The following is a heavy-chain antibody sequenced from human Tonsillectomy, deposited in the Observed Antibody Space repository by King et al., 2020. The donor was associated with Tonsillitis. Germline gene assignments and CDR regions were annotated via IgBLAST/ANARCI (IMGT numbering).Heavy chain of an antibody. J-gene: IGHJ4*02. Sequence: VQLVESGGGVVQPGRSLRLSCAASGFTFSSYAMHWVRQAPGKGLEWVAVISYDGSNKYYADSVKGRFTISRDNSKNTLYLPMNSLRAEDTAVYYCARALRRIAVAGISDYWGQGTLVTVSS. CDR3: ARALRRIAVAGISDY. CDR1: GFTFSSYA. V-gene: IGHV3-30-3*01. D-gene: IGHD6-19*01. CDR2: ISYDGSNK.